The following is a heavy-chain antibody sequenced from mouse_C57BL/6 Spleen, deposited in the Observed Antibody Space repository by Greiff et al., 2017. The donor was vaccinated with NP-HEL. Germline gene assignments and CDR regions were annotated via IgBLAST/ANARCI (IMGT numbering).Heavy chain of an antibody. CDR2: INPNNGGT. CDR3: ARAGTGAYYYAMDY. V-gene: IGHV1-22*01. Sequence: VQLQQSGPELVKPGASVKMSCKASGYTFTDYNMHWVKQSHGKSLEWIGYINPNNGGTSYNQKFKGKATLTVNKSSSTAYMELRSLTSEDSAVYYCARAGTGAYYYAMDYWGQGTSVTVSS. CDR1: GYTFTDYN. J-gene: IGHJ4*01. D-gene: IGHD4-1*01.